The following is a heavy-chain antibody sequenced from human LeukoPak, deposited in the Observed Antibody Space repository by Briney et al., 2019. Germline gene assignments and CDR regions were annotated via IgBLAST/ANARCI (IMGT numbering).Heavy chain of an antibody. V-gene: IGHV1-46*01. CDR2: TYPRDGST. Sequence: SVKDSCKASVYSFTSNYIHGLRQAAGQGLEWMGMTYPRDGSTSYAQKFQGRVTVTRDTSTSTVHMELSGLRSEDTAVYYCARDQEAFDYWGQGILVTVSS. CDR3: ARDQEAFDY. CDR1: VYSFTSNY. J-gene: IGHJ4*02.